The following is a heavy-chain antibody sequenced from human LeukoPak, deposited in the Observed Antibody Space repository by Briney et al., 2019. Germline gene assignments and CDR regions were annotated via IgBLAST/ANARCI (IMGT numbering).Heavy chain of an antibody. Sequence: GGSLRLSCAASGSTFSSYSMNWVRQAPGKGLEWVSSISSSSGSIYYADSVKGRFTISRDNAKNSVYLQMNSLRAEDTAVYYCARDWNYFSCWGQGTLVTVSS. V-gene: IGHV3-21*01. D-gene: IGHD1-1*01. CDR2: ISSSSGSI. CDR3: ARDWNYFSC. CDR1: GSTFSSYS. J-gene: IGHJ4*02.